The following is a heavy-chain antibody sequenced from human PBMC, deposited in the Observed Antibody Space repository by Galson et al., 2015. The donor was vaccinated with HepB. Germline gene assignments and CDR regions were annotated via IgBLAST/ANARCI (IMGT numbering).Heavy chain of an antibody. CDR1: GFTLSSYD. V-gene: IGHV3-13*05. J-gene: IGHJ3*02. D-gene: IGHD3-22*01. Sequence: SLRLSCAASGFTLSSYDMHWVRQATGKGLEWVSAIGTAGDPYYPGSVKGRFTISRENAKNSLYLQMNSLRAGDTAVYYCARGAYYDSSGYLVGDAFDIWGQGTMVTVSS. CDR3: ARGAYYDSSGYLVGDAFDI. CDR2: IGTAGDP.